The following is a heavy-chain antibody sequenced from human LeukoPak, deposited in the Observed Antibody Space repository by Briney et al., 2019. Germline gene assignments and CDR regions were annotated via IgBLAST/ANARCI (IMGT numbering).Heavy chain of an antibody. J-gene: IGHJ3*01. V-gene: IGHV3-33*01. CDR2: IWYDGSKR. CDR3: ELEAADTPFAAFHV. CDR1: GLTFSSYG. D-gene: IGHD6-13*01. Sequence: PGRSLRLSCAASGLTFSSYGIHWVRQAPGKGLEWVTAIWYDGSKRYYADSVKGRFTISRDNSKNTLYLQMNSLTAEDTAAYYCELEAADTPFAAFHVWGQGTMVTVSS.